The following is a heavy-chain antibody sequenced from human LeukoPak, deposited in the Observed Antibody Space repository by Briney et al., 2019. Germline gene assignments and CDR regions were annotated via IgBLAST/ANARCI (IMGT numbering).Heavy chain of an antibody. V-gene: IGHV3-30*04. CDR1: GFTFSSYA. D-gene: IGHD1-26*01. CDR3: ARDEVGVTVLDY. J-gene: IGHJ4*02. CDR2: ISYDGSNK. Sequence: GGSLRLSCAASGFTFSSYAMHWVRQAPGKGLEWVAVISYDGSNKSYADSVKGRFTISRDNSKNTLYQQMNSLRVEDTAVYYCARDEVGVTVLDYWGQGTLVTVSS.